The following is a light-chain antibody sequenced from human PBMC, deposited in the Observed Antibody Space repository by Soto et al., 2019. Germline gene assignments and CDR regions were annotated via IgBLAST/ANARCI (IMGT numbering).Light chain of an antibody. CDR3: QQYNNWPPT. J-gene: IGKJ4*01. Sequence: EIVMTQSPATLSVSPGERATLSCRASQSVSSNLAWYQQKPGQAPRLLIYGASTRATGIPARFSGGGSGTEFTLTICSLQSEDFAVYYCQQYNNWPPTFGGGTKVEIK. CDR1: QSVSSN. CDR2: GAS. V-gene: IGKV3-15*01.